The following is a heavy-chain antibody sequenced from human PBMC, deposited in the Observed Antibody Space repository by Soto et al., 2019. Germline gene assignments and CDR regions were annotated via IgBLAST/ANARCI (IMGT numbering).Heavy chain of an antibody. Sequence: SETLSLTCTVSGGSISSYYWSWIRQPPGKGLEWIGYIYYSGSTNYNPSLKSRVTISVDTSKNQFSLKLSSVTAADTAVYYCARCEYGDDAFDYWGQGTLVTVSS. CDR3: ARCEYGDDAFDY. CDR1: GGSISSYY. CDR2: IYYSGST. V-gene: IGHV4-59*01. J-gene: IGHJ4*02. D-gene: IGHD4-17*01.